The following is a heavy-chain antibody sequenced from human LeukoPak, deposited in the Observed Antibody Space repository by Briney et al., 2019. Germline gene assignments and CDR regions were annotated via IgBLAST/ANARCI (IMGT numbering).Heavy chain of an antibody. D-gene: IGHD5-24*01. CDR3: ARDRVGRDGYNYGAFDI. V-gene: IGHV1-46*01. J-gene: IGHJ3*02. Sequence: ASVKVSCKASGYTFTSYYMHWVRQAPGQGLEWMGIINPSGGSTSYAQKFQGRVTMTRDMSTSTVYMELSRLRSDGTAVYYCARDRVGRDGYNYGAFDIWGQGTMVTVSS. CDR2: INPSGGST. CDR1: GYTFTSYY.